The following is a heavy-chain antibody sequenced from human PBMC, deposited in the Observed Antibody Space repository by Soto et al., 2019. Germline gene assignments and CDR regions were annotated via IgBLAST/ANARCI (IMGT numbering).Heavy chain of an antibody. Sequence: SETLSLTCTVSGGSISSSSYYWGWIRQPPGKGLEWIGSIYYSGSTYYNPSLKSRVTISVDTSKNQFSLKLSSVTAADTAVYYCARLSVVRYFDWLVVLKAFDIWGQGTMVTVSS. CDR3: ARLSVVRYFDWLVVLKAFDI. J-gene: IGHJ3*02. CDR2: IYYSGST. V-gene: IGHV4-39*01. CDR1: GGSISSSSYY. D-gene: IGHD3-9*01.